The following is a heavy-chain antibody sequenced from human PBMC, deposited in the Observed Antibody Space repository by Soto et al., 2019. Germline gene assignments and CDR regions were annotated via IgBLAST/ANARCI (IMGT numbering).Heavy chain of an antibody. D-gene: IGHD3-16*01. CDR3: AMVDVYVTPSPQDV. CDR2: INTYNGNT. CDR1: GYSFTRYG. Sequence: QVPLVQSRAEVKNPGASVKVSCKASGYSFTRYGIAWARQAPGQGLEWMGWINTYNGNTNYAQNLQGRVTLTTDTPTSTAYMELTSLRSNDTAIYYCAMVDVYVTPSPQDVWGQGTTVIVSS. V-gene: IGHV1-18*01. J-gene: IGHJ6*02.